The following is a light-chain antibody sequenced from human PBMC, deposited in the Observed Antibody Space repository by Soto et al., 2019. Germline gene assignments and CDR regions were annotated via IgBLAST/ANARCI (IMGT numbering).Light chain of an antibody. J-gene: IGKJ4*01. CDR3: QQYGSSPLT. V-gene: IGKV3-20*01. CDR1: QSVSSSY. Sequence: EIGLTQSPGTLPLSPGERATLSFRASQSVSSSYLAWYQQKPGQAPRLLIYGASSRATGIPDRFSGSGSGTDFTLTISRLEPEDFAVYYCQQYGSSPLTFGGGTKV. CDR2: GAS.